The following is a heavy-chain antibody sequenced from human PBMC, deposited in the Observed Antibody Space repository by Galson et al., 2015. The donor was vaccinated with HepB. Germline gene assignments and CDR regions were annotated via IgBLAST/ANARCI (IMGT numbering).Heavy chain of an antibody. V-gene: IGHV3-23*01. CDR3: AKGKEVVVAVPFDY. J-gene: IGHJ4*02. CDR2: ISGSGGST. CDR1: GFTFSNYA. Sequence: SLRLSCAASGFTFSNYAMSWVRQAPGKGLEWVSAISGSGGSTYYADSVKGRFTISRDNSKNTLYLQMNSLRAEDTAVYYCAKGKEVVVAVPFDYWGQGTLVTVSS. D-gene: IGHD2-15*01.